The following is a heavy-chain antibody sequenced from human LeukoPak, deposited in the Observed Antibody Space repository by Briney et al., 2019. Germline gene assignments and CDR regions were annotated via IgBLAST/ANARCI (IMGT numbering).Heavy chain of an antibody. CDR1: GFTFSSYG. V-gene: IGHV3-33*01. CDR3: ARDSYSSSSYGMDV. J-gene: IGHJ6*02. CDR2: IWYDGSNK. Sequence: PRGSLRLSCAASGFTFSSYGMHWVRQAPGKGLEWVAVIWYDGSNKYYADSVKGRFTISRDNSKNTLYLQMNSLRAEDTAAYYCARDSYSSSSYGMDVWGQGTTVTVSS. D-gene: IGHD6-6*01.